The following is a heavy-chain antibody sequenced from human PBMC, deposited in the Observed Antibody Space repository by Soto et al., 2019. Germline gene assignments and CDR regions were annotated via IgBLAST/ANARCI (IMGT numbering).Heavy chain of an antibody. CDR1: GITFSNYA. D-gene: IGHD2-2*01. V-gene: IGHV3-23*01. CDR2: IRDSDDST. CDR3: AKGTSFSY. J-gene: IGHJ4*02. Sequence: EVQLLESGGGLVQPGGSLRLSCAASGITFSNYAMSWVRQAPGKGLEWVSSIRDSDDSTYYADSVKGRFSISRDNSKNTLYLQMNSLRAEDTAVYYCAKGTSFSYWGQGTLVTVSS.